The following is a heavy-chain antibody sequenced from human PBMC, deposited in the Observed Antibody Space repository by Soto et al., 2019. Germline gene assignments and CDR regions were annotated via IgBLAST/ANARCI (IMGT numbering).Heavy chain of an antibody. Sequence: EVQLVESGGGLVQPGGSLRLSCAASGFSINSYWMCWIRQTPGKGLEWVTNMNQDGSYVAYADAVKGRFTVSRDNAKNAVYLQTDSPTVEYTPGYFCAADFSYHLFDHWGQGTLVTVSS. V-gene: IGHV3-7*01. J-gene: IGHJ4*02. CDR1: GFSINSYW. D-gene: IGHD3-16*02. CDR3: AADFSYHLFDH. CDR2: MNQDGSYV.